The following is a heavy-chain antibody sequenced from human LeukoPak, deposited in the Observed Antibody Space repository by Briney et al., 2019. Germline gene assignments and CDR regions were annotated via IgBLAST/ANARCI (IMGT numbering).Heavy chain of an antibody. CDR2: INPSGGST. CDR3: ARDYGSGRFDY. Sequence: ASVKVSCKASGYTFTSYYMHWVRQAPGQGLEWMGIINPSGGSTSYAQKFQGRVTMTRDTSTSTVYMGLSSLRSEDTAVYYCARDYGSGRFDYWGQGTLVTVSS. CDR1: GYTFTSYY. J-gene: IGHJ4*02. D-gene: IGHD3-10*01. V-gene: IGHV1-46*01.